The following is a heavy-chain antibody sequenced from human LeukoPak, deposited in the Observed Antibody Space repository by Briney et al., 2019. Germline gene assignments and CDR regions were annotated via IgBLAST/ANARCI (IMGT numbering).Heavy chain of an antibody. J-gene: IGHJ6*02. CDR3: ARVGYDSSGYYYGMDV. V-gene: IGHV1-69*13. CDR2: IIPIFGTT. Sequence: SVKVSCTASGGTFSSYAISWVRQAPGQGLEWMGGIIPIFGTTNHAQKFQGRVTITADESTSTAYMELSSLRSEDTAVYYCARVGYDSSGYYYGMDVWGQGTTVTVSS. D-gene: IGHD3-22*01. CDR1: GGTFSSYA.